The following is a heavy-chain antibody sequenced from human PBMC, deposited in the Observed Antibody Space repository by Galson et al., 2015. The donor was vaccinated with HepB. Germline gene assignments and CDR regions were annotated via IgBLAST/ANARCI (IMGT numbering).Heavy chain of an antibody. CDR2: MNPDSDNT. J-gene: IGHJ4*02. Sequence: SVKVSCKASGYTFTNSDINWVRQATGQGLEWIGWMNPDSDNTGYTQEFQGRVTMTRNTSITTAYMELSSLRSEDTAVYYCARGRYCTSGACPYYFDNWGQGTLVTVSS. V-gene: IGHV1-8*01. D-gene: IGHD2-8*01. CDR3: ARGRYCTSGACPYYFDN. CDR1: GYTFTNSD.